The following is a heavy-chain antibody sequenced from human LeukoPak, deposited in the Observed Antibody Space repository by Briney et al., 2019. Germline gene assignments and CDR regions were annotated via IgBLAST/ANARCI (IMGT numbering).Heavy chain of an antibody. CDR1: GGSFSGYY. Sequence: SDTLPLICAVYGGSFSGYYWIWLRQPPGKGLEWIGELNHSGSTNYHPSLQSRITISVDTTKNQFSLKLSPVTTSDPAVEYLSRGALGYGYNRSPYFDYWGQGTLVTVSS. J-gene: IGHJ4*02. CDR2: LNHSGST. V-gene: IGHV4-34*01. D-gene: IGHD5-18*01. CDR3: SRGALGYGYNRSPYFDY.